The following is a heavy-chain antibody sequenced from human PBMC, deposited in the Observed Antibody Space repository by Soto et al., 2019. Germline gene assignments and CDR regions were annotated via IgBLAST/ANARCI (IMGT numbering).Heavy chain of an antibody. CDR2: IWYDGSNK. CDR1: GFTFSSYG. J-gene: IGHJ6*02. CDR3: AREWNYYYYYGMDV. Sequence: SLRLSCAASGFTFSSYGMHWVRQAPGKGLEWVAVIWYDGSNKYYADSVKGRFTISRDNSKNTLYLQMNSLRAEDTAVYYCAREWNYYYYYGMDVWGQGTTVTV. V-gene: IGHV3-33*01.